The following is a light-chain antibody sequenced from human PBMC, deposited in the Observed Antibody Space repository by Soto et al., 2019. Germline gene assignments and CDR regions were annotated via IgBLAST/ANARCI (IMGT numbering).Light chain of an antibody. J-gene: IGKJ1*01. CDR2: GAS. CDR1: QSVSIN. V-gene: IGKV3-15*01. CDR3: QQYNNWPVV. Sequence: EIVMTQSPATLSVSPGERATLSCRASQSVSINLAWYQQKPGQAPRLLIYGASTRATGIPARFSGSGSGTEFTLTISSLQSEDFAVYYCQQYNNWPVVFGQGTKVEIK.